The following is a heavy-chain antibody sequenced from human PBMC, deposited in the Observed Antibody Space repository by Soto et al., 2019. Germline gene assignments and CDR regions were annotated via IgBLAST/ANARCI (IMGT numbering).Heavy chain of an antibody. CDR2: IFYSDIT. CDR3: ATGDYSNSWNNGHYDH. V-gene: IGHV4-59*01. CDR1: VCSCSSFC. Sequence: PXETLSLTCIVAVCSCSSFCWSWIRQPPGKGLEWIGYIFYSDITNYNPSLKSRVTISVDTTKNQFSLKLSSVTAADTAVYYCATGDYSNSWNNGHYDHWGQGALVTVS. D-gene: IGHD6-13*01. J-gene: IGHJ4*02.